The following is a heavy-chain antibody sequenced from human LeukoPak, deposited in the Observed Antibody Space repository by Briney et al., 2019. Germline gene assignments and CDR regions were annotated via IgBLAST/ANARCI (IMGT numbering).Heavy chain of an antibody. CDR3: ARDPYYYDSSGYYDY. V-gene: IGHV1-69*05. CDR1: GGTFSSYA. D-gene: IGHD3-22*01. Sequence: SVKVSRKASGGTFSSYAISWVRQAPGQGLEWMGGIIPIFGTANYAQKFQGRVTITTDESTSTAYMELSSLRSEDTAVYYCARDPYYYDSSGYYDYWGQGTLVTVSS. J-gene: IGHJ4*02. CDR2: IIPIFGTA.